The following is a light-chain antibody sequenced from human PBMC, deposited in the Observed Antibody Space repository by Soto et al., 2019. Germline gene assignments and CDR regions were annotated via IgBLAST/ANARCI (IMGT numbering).Light chain of an antibody. Sequence: QAVVTQEPSFSVSPGGTVTITCGLSSGSVSTSYYPSWHQQTPGQAPRTLIYSTNIRSSGVPNRFSGSVLGNKAALTITGAQADDESHYYCVLYMGSGIWVFGGGTKVTVL. V-gene: IGLV8-61*01. CDR3: VLYMGSGIWV. J-gene: IGLJ3*02. CDR1: SGSVSTSYY. CDR2: STN.